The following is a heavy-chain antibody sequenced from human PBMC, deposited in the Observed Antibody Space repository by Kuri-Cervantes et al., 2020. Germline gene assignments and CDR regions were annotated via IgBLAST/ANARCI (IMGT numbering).Heavy chain of an antibody. J-gene: IGHJ4*02. Sequence: GGSLRLSCAASGFTFSSYATHWVRQAPGKGLEWVAIISYDGSNKYYADSVKGRFTISRDNSKNTLYLQMNSLRAEDTAVYYCARDVYDSSGLFDYWGQGTLVTVSS. CDR2: ISYDGSNK. D-gene: IGHD3-22*01. CDR1: GFTFSSYA. V-gene: IGHV3-30-3*01. CDR3: ARDVYDSSGLFDY.